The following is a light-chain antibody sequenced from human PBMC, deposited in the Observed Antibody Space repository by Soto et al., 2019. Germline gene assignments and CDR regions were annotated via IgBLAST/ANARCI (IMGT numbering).Light chain of an antibody. CDR3: QQHYNLRT. CDR1: QSVLYSSNNKNY. Sequence: DIVMTQSPASLAVSLGARATINCKSSQSVLYSSNNKNYLAWYQQKPGQPPKLLIYWASTRQSGVPDRFRGSGSGTDFTLTISSVQAEDVAVYFRQQHYNLRTFGQGTKVEIK. CDR2: WAS. V-gene: IGKV4-1*01. J-gene: IGKJ1*01.